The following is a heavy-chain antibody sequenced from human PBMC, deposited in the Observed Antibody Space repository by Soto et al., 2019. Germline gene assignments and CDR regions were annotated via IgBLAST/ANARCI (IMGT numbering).Heavy chain of an antibody. CDR2: IGGYNGNT. CDR1: GYTFSNNG. V-gene: IGHV1-18*01. D-gene: IGHD6-13*01. CDR3: ATAIAATGPADS. Sequence: VQSGGEVKKPGASVKVSCKASGYTFSNNGFTWVRQAPGQGLEWMGWIGGYNGNTNYAPKFQGRVTMTADTSTSTAHMELMGLRSDDTAVYYCATAIAATGPADSWGQGTLVTVSS. J-gene: IGHJ4*02.